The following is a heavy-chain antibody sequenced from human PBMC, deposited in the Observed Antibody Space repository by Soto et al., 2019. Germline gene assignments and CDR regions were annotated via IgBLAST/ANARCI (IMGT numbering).Heavy chain of an antibody. CDR1: GFTFSSYA. J-gene: IGHJ4*02. D-gene: IGHD6-13*01. V-gene: IGHV3-64*02. CDR2: ISSNGGST. CDR3: ARGQGGAAAGLLYIDY. Sequence: GGSLRLSCAASGFTFSSYAMHWVRQAPGKGLEYVSAISSNGGSTYYADSVKGRFTISRDNSKNTLYLQMGSLRAEDMAVYYCARGQGGAAAGLLYIDYWGQGTLVTVSS.